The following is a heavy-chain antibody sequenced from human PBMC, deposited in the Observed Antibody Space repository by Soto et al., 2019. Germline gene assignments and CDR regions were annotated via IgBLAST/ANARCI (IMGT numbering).Heavy chain of an antibody. CDR2: IYHSGNT. J-gene: IGHJ1*01. D-gene: IGHD3-22*01. Sequence: PSETLSLTCAVSGGSISSSHWWSWVRQPPGKALEWIGEIYHSGNTDYNPSLKSRVTISVDKSKNQFSLKLTSVTAADTAVYYCAIDLEYYPDKSGQILYFHHWGQGTLVT. CDR1: GGSISSSHW. V-gene: IGHV4-4*02. CDR3: AIDLEYYPDKSGQILYFHH.